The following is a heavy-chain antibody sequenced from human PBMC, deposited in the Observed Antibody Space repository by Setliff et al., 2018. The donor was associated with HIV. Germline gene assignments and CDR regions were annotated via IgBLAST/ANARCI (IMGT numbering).Heavy chain of an antibody. CDR1: GFTFSSYW. J-gene: IGHJ4*02. D-gene: IGHD6-19*01. CDR2: INSDGSST. V-gene: IGHV3-74*01. CDR3: ARSSGWYLYYFDY. Sequence: GGSLRLSCAASGFTFSSYWMHWVRQAPGKGLVWVSRINSDGSSTSYADSVKGRFTISRDNAKNTLYLQMNSLRVEDTAVYYCARSSGWYLYYFDYWGQGTLVTVSS.